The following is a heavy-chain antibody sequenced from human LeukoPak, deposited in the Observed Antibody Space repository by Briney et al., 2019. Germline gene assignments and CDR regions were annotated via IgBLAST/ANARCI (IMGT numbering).Heavy chain of an antibody. D-gene: IGHD3-10*01. V-gene: IGHV4-4*02. J-gene: IGHJ4*02. CDR2: IYNNGNT. Sequence: SGTLSLTCAVSGGSISTTNWWSWVRQSPGKGLEWIGEIYNNGNTNYNPSLKSRVTVSMDKSKNQFSLKLSSVTAADTAVYYCARGYGSGSYYVYWGQGTLVTVSS. CDR1: GGSISTTNW. CDR3: ARGYGSGSYYVY.